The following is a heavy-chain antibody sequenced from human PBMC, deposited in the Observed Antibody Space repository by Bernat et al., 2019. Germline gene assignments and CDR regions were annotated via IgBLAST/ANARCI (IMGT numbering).Heavy chain of an antibody. CDR1: GYTFSGYY. V-gene: IGHV1-2*02. CDR3: VRGGPTLVTPRYFFFDF. J-gene: IGHJ4*02. D-gene: IGHD4-23*01. CDR2: INPNSGGT. Sequence: QVQLVQSGAEVKKPGASVKVSCKASGYTFSGYYIHWVRQAPVQGLEWMGWINPNSGGTNYPHEFQGRVTMTRDTSISTVSMELSRLRSDDTAVTYCVRGGPTLVTPRYFFFDFWGQGTLLTVSS.